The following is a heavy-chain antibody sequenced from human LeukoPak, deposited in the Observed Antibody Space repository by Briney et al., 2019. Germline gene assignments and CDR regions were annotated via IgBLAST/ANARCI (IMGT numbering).Heavy chain of an antibody. Sequence: ASVKVSCKASGYTFTGYYMHWVRQAPGQGLEWMGWIYPNSGGTNYAQKFQGRVTMTRDTSISTAYMELSRLRSDDTAVYYCARGGLAIFGVVFIFDYWGQGTLVTVSS. D-gene: IGHD3-3*01. V-gene: IGHV1-2*02. CDR3: ARGGLAIFGVVFIFDY. CDR1: GYTFTGYY. J-gene: IGHJ4*02. CDR2: IYPNSGGT.